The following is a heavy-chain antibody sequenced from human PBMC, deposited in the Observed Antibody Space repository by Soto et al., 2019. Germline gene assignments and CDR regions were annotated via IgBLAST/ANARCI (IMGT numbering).Heavy chain of an antibody. D-gene: IGHD6-13*01. V-gene: IGHV3-23*01. J-gene: IGHJ6*02. CDR2: ISGSASTT. CDR1: GFTFSSYG. CDR3: AKDPEYSSSWYGYYYYGMDV. Sequence: GGSLRLSCAASGFTFSSYGMSWVRQAPGKGLEWVSTISGSASTTYYADSVKGRFTISRDNPKNTLYLQMNSLRAEDTAVYYCAKDPEYSSSWYGYYYYGMDVWGQGTTVTVSS.